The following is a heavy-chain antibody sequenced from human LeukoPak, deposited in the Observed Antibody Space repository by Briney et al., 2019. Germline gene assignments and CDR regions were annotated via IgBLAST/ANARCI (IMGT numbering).Heavy chain of an antibody. CDR2: IYPGDPDT. CDR1: GYSFPSSW. D-gene: IGHD5-18*01. CDR3: AATKRGLWPWYFDL. Sequence: AGESLKISCKGSGYSFPSSWIGWVRQMPGKGLEWMGIIYPGDPDTRYSPSFQGQVTISADKSISTAYLQWSSLKASDTAMYYCAATKRGLWPWYFDLWGRGTLVTVSS. J-gene: IGHJ2*01. V-gene: IGHV5-51*01.